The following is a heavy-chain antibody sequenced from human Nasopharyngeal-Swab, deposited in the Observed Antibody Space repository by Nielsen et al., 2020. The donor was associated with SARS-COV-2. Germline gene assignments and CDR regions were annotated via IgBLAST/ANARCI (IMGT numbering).Heavy chain of an antibody. CDR2: INPSGGRT. D-gene: IGHD4-17*01. V-gene: IGHV1-46*01. CDR3: ARDLGYGDYGGGFDY. Sequence: WMRQAPGQGPEWMGIINPSGGRTSYAQKFQGRVTMTRDTSTSTVYMELSSLRSEDTAVYYCARDLGYGDYGGGFDYWGQGTLVTVSS. J-gene: IGHJ4*02.